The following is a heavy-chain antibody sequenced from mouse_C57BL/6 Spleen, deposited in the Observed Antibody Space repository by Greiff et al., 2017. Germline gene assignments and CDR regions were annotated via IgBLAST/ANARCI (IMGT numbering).Heavy chain of an antibody. D-gene: IGHD2-4*01. CDR3: ARSGDYDEGAWLAY. CDR1: GYAFSSYW. Sequence: QVQLKESGAELVKPGASVKISCKASGYAFSSYWMNWVKQRPGTGLEWIGQIYPGDGDTNYNGKFKGKATLTADKSSSTAYMQLSSLTSEDSAVYFCARSGDYDEGAWLAYWGQGTLVTVSA. J-gene: IGHJ3*01. CDR2: IYPGDGDT. V-gene: IGHV1-80*01.